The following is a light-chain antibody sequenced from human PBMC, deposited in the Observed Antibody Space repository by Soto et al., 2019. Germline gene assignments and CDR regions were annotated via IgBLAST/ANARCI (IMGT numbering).Light chain of an antibody. J-gene: IGLJ3*02. Sequence: QSALTQPASVSGSPGQSITISGTGTSSDVGGYNYVSWYQHHPGKAPKLMIYDVTNRPSGVSNRFSGSKSGNTASLTISGLQAEDEADYYCTSYTTSSPYLVFGGGTKLTVL. CDR2: DVT. V-gene: IGLV2-14*03. CDR3: TSYTTSSPYLV. CDR1: SSDVGGYNY.